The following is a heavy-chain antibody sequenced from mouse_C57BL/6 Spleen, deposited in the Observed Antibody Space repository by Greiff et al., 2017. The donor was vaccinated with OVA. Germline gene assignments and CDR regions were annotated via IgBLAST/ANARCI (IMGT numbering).Heavy chain of an antibody. CDR3: ARFPSTVVADYYAMDY. CDR1: GFSLTSYA. V-gene: IGHV2-9-1*01. Sequence: VKLMESGPGLVAPSQSLSITCTVSGFSLTSYAISWVRQPPGKGLEWLGVIWTGGGTNYNSALKSRLSISKDNSKSQVFLKMNSLQTDDTARYYCARFPSTVVADYYAMDYWGQGTSVTVSS. J-gene: IGHJ4*01. D-gene: IGHD1-1*01. CDR2: IWTGGGT.